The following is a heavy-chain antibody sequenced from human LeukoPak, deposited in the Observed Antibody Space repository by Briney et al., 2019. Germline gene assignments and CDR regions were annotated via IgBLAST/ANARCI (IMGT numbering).Heavy chain of an antibody. CDR2: ISYDGSNK. D-gene: IGHD1-1*01. CDR1: GFTFSSYA. Sequence: PERSLRLSCAASGFTFSSYAMHWVRQAPGKGLEWVAVISYDGSNKYYADSVKGRFTISRDNSKNTLYLQMNSLRAEDTAVYYCARDPLGTRPGFDYWGQGTLVTVSS. J-gene: IGHJ4*02. V-gene: IGHV3-30*04. CDR3: ARDPLGTRPGFDY.